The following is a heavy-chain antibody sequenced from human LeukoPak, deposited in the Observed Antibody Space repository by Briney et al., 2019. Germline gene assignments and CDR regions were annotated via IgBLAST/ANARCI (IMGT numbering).Heavy chain of an antibody. CDR3: VRERADLWSRHYYYGMDV. CDR1: GGPLRSSRDY. Sequence: SEPLSLTCSVSGGPLRSSRDYWGWIRQPPGEGLEWIGRIYYSGSTYYNPSLQSRVTISVDSSKNQFSLKLSSVTAADTAVYYCVRERADLWSRHYYYGMDVWGQGTTVTVSS. CDR2: IYYSGST. V-gene: IGHV4-39*02. J-gene: IGHJ6*02. D-gene: IGHD3-3*01.